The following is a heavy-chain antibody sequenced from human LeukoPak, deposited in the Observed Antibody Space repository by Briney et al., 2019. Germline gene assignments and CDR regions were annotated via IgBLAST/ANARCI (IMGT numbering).Heavy chain of an antibody. Sequence: SETLSLTCAVSGGSISSGNWWSWVRQPPGKGLEWIGEIYHSGSTNYNPSLKSRVTISVDKSKNQFSLKLTSVTAADTAVYYCAREGSYGESDYWGQGTLVTVSS. J-gene: IGHJ4*02. CDR2: IYHSGST. D-gene: IGHD3-16*01. V-gene: IGHV4-4*02. CDR1: GGSISSGNW. CDR3: AREGSYGESDY.